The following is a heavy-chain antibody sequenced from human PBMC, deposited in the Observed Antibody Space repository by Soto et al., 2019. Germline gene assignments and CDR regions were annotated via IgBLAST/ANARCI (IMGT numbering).Heavy chain of an antibody. J-gene: IGHJ6*03. V-gene: IGHV1-18*01. CDR1: GYTFTSYG. CDR3: ARGVVVPDYYYYMDV. CDR2: ISAYNGNT. D-gene: IGHD2-2*01. Sequence: GASVKVSCKASGYTFTSYGISWVRQAPGQGLEWMGWISAYNGNTNYAQKLQGRVTMTTDTSTSTAYMELRSLRSDDTAVYYCARGVVVPDYYYYMDVWGKGTTVTVSS.